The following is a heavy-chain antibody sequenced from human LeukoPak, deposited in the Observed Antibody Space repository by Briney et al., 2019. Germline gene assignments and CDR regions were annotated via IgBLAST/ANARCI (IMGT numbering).Heavy chain of an antibody. Sequence: SETLSLTCTVSGGSISSSSYYWGWIRQSPGKGLEWIGSIYYSGSTYYNPSLTSRVTMSVDTSKNQFSLRLNSVTAADTAFYYCARHSPVAATLFYFWGQGTLVTVSS. CDR3: ARHSPVAATLFYF. D-gene: IGHD2-15*01. J-gene: IGHJ4*02. V-gene: IGHV4-39*01. CDR1: GGSISSSSYY. CDR2: IYYSGST.